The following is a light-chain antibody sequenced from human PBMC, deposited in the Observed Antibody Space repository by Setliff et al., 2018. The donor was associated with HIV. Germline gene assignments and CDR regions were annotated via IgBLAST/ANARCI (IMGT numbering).Light chain of an antibody. CDR1: WSNIGSNS. Sequence: QSALTQPPSASGTPGQRVTISCSGSWSNIGSNSVYWYQHLTGTAPKILIYRNNQRPSGVPGRFSGSRSGTSASLAISGLRSEDEAEYYCCSYAGSYTYVFGTGTKVTVL. J-gene: IGLJ1*01. CDR3: CSYAGSYTYV. CDR2: RNN. V-gene: IGLV1-47*01.